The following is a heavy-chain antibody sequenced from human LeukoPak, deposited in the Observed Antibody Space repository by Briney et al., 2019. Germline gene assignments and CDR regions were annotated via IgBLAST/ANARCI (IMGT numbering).Heavy chain of an antibody. V-gene: IGHV1-18*01. Sequence: ASVKVSCKASGYTFTSYGISWVRQAPGQGLEWMGWISAYNGNTNYAQKLQGRVTMSTDTSTSTGYMELRSLRSDDTAVYYCARGLQETLAWLKALSAFDIWGQGTTVTVSS. CDR1: GYTFTSYG. D-gene: IGHD5-24*01. CDR2: ISAYNGNT. CDR3: ARGLQETLAWLKALSAFDI. J-gene: IGHJ3*02.